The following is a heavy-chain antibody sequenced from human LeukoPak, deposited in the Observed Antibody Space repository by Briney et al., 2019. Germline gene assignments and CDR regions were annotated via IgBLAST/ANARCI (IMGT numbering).Heavy chain of an antibody. Sequence: GGSLRLSCAASGFTFSSYAMSWVRQAPGKGLEWVSAISGSGGSTYYADSVKGRFTISRDNSKNTLYLQMNSLRAEGTAVYYCAKPSSSGWYGGFDYWGQGTLVTVSS. J-gene: IGHJ4*02. CDR3: AKPSSSGWYGGFDY. V-gene: IGHV3-23*01. CDR1: GFTFSSYA. CDR2: ISGSGGST. D-gene: IGHD6-19*01.